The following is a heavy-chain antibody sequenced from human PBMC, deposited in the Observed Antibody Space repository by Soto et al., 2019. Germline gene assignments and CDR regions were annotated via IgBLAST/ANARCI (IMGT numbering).Heavy chain of an antibody. CDR3: ARPGIAVADASNSNSDYYYYGMDV. J-gene: IGHJ6*01. CDR1: GGSISSSSYY. V-gene: IGHV4-39*01. Sequence: QLQLQESGPGLVKPSETLSLTCTVSGGSISSSSYYWGWIRQPPGKGLEWIGSIYYSGSTYYNPSLKSRVTISVDTSKNQFSLKLSSVTAADTAVYYCARPGIAVADASNSNSDYYYYGMDVW. CDR2: IYYSGST. D-gene: IGHD6-19*01.